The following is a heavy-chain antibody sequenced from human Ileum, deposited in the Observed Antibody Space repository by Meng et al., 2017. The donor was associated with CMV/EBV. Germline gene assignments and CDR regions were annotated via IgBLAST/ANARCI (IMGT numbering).Heavy chain of an antibody. CDR3: AKLTFGSEGKGLDP. CDR2: IYHTGNT. D-gene: IGHD2-15*01. CDR1: GASISSTNW. V-gene: IGHV4-4*02. J-gene: IGHJ5*02. Sequence: VSGASISSTNWWTWVRQPPGKGLEWIGEIYHTGNTNYSPSLKSRVTMSVDTSNNQFSLKLRSVTAADTAVYYCAKLTFGSEGKGLDPWGQGALVTVSS.